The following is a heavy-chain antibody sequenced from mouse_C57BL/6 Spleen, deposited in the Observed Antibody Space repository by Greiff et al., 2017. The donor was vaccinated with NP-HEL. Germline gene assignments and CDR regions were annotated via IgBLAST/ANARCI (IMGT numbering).Heavy chain of an antibody. CDR2: INPNNGGT. D-gene: IGHD2-10*02. J-gene: IGHJ4*01. V-gene: IGHV1-26*01. Sequence: EVQLQQSGPELVKPGASVKISCKASGYTFTDYYMNWVKQSHGKSLEWIGDINPNNGGTSYNQKVKGKATLTVDKSSSTAYMELRSLTSEDSTVYYCARWGYGNYLFYAMDYWGQGTSVTVSS. CDR1: GYTFTDYY. CDR3: ARWGYGNYLFYAMDY.